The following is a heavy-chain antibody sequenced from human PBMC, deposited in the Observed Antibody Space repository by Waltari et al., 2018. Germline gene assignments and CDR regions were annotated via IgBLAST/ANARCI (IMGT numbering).Heavy chain of an antibody. CDR3: AREGREITMVRGVIITARTKMAFDI. D-gene: IGHD3-10*01. CDR2: INHSGST. CDR1: GGSFSGYY. V-gene: IGHV4-34*01. J-gene: IGHJ3*02. Sequence: QVQLQQWGAGLLKPSETLSLTCAVYGGSFSGYYWSWIRQPHGKGLEWIGEINHSGSTNYNPSLKSRVTISVDTSKNQFSLKLSSVTAADTAVYYCAREGREITMVRGVIITARTKMAFDIWGQGTMVTVSS.